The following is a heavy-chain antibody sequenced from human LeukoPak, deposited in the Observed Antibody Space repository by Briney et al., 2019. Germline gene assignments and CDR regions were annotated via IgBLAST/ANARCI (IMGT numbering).Heavy chain of an antibody. D-gene: IGHD2/OR15-2a*01. CDR1: GGSISSSSYY. CDR3: AKDSAKKYDDY. V-gene: IGHV4-39*07. J-gene: IGHJ4*02. Sequence: SETLSLTCTVSGGSISSSSYYWGWIRQPPGRGLEWIGSIYHSGSTYYNPSLKSRVTISVDTSKNQFSLKLSSVTAADTAVYYCAKDSAKKYDDYWGQGTLVTVSS. CDR2: IYHSGST.